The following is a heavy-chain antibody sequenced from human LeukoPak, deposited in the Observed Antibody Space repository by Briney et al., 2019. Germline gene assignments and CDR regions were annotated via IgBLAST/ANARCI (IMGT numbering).Heavy chain of an antibody. CDR3: ARDSYSSSWYTSRWFDP. J-gene: IGHJ5*02. CDR1: GSTFSSYG. D-gene: IGHD6-13*01. CDR2: IWYDGSNK. Sequence: GGSLRLSCAASGSTFSSYGMHWVRQAPGKGLEWVAVIWYDGSNKYYADSVKGRFTISRDNSKNTLYLQMNSLRAEDTAVYYCARDSYSSSWYTSRWFDPWGQGTLVTVSS. V-gene: IGHV3-33*01.